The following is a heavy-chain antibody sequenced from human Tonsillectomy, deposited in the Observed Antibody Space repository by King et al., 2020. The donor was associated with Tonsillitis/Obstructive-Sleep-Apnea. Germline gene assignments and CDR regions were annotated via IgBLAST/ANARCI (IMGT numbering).Heavy chain of an antibody. Sequence: VQLVQSGGGLVQPGGSLRLSCAASGFTFSDYRMNWVRQAPGKGLEWVSYISSSSNTIYYADYVKGRFTISRDNARKSLYLQMKSLRDEDTAVYYCAREIPPDYWGQGTLVTVSS. J-gene: IGHJ4*02. CDR1: GFTFSDYR. CDR2: ISSSSNTI. V-gene: IGHV3-48*02. CDR3: AREIPPDY.